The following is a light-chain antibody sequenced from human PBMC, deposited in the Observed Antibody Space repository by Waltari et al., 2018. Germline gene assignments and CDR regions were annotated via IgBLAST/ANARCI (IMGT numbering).Light chain of an antibody. Sequence: EIVLTQSPGTLSLSPGARATLSCRASQSVSRTLAWYQQKPGQAPRLLIYDASSRATGIPDRFSGSGSGTDFSLTISRLEPEDFAVYYCQKYGTLPATFGRGTKVEIK. CDR2: DAS. V-gene: IGKV3-20*01. J-gene: IGKJ1*01. CDR3: QKYGTLPAT. CDR1: QSVSRT.